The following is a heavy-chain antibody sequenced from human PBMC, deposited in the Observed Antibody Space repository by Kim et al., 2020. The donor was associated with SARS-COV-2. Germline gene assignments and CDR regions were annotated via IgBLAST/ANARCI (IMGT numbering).Heavy chain of an antibody. Sequence: VGSLRLSCAASGLAVSRSYITWVRQAPEKGLEWVSVIYSDGRRYYAAPVKGRFTISRDNSQNTVYLQMDSLRVGDTAVYYCARTRDFWSGYNSFDPWGQGTLVTVSS. CDR3: ARTRDFWSGYNSFDP. V-gene: IGHV3-53*01. CDR1: GLAVSRSY. D-gene: IGHD3-3*01. CDR2: IYSDGRR. J-gene: IGHJ5*02.